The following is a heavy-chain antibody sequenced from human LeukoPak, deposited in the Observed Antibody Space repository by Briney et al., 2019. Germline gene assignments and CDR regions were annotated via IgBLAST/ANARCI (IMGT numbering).Heavy chain of an antibody. CDR1: GGPIGSGDYY. CDR3: ARDDSGGMGWFGGLDY. V-gene: IGHV4-30-4*01. CDR2: IYYSGST. Sequence: NPSQTLSLTCTVSGGPIGSGDYYWRWIRQPPGKGLEWIGYIYYSGSTYYNPSLKSRVTISVDTSKNQFSLKLSSVTAADTAVYYCARDDSGGMGWFGGLDYWGQGTLVTVSS. D-gene: IGHD3-10*01. J-gene: IGHJ4*02.